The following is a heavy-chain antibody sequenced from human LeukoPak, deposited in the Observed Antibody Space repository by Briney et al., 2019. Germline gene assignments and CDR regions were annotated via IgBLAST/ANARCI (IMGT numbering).Heavy chain of an antibody. J-gene: IGHJ3*02. V-gene: IGHV4-39*07. CDR1: GGSISSSSYY. CDR3: AREDMGPYYYDSSGKDDAFDI. CDR2: MYYSGST. Sequence: SETLSLTCTVSGGSISSSSYYWGWIRQPPGKGLEWIGSMYYSGSTYYNPSLKSRVTISVDTSKNQFSLKLSSVTAADTAVYYCAREDMGPYYYDSSGKDDAFDIWGQGTMVTVSS. D-gene: IGHD3-22*01.